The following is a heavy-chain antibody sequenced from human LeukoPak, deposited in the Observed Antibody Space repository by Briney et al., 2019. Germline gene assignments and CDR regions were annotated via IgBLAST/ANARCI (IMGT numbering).Heavy chain of an antibody. D-gene: IGHD2-15*01. CDR3: ARARYCSGGSCALDY. V-gene: IGHV3-7*01. CDR1: GFTFSSYW. J-gene: IGHJ4*02. Sequence: PGGSLRLSCAASGFTFSSYWMSWVRQAPGKGLEWVANIKQGGSEKYYVDSVKGRFTISRDNAKNSLYLQMNSLRAEDTAVYYCARARYCSGGSCALDYWGQGTLVTVSS. CDR2: IKQGGSEK.